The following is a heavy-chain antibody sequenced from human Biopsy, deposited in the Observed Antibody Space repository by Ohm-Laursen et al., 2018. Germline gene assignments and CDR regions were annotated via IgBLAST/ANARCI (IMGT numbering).Heavy chain of an antibody. CDR2: ISPKSGDT. CDR3: ALQSVAQMKNFDY. D-gene: IGHD6-19*01. CDR1: GYTFTSYD. V-gene: IGHV1-2*02. J-gene: IGHJ4*02. Sequence: GASVKVSCKASGYTFTSYDINWVRQAPGQGLEWMGWISPKSGDTNYAHKFQGNITMTRDTSMSTAHMEMSRLRCDDTAVYYCALQSVAQMKNFDYWGQGTLVTVSS.